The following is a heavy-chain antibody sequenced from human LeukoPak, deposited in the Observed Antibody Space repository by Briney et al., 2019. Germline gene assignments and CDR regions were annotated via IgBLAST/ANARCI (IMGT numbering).Heavy chain of an antibody. CDR3: AKDLIESTYYGFWSGYPQGDYFDY. CDR2: ISGSGGST. D-gene: IGHD3-3*01. V-gene: IGHV3-23*01. CDR1: GFTFSSYA. Sequence: GGSLRLSCAASGFTFSSYAMSWVRQAPGKGLEWVSAISGSGGSTYYADSVKGRFTISRDNSKNTLYLQMNSLRAEDTAVYYCAKDLIESTYYGFWSGYPQGDYFDYWGQGTLVTVSS. J-gene: IGHJ4*02.